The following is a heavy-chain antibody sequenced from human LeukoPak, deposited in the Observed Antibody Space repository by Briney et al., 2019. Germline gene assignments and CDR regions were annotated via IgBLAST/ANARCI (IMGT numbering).Heavy chain of an antibody. CDR2: IYSSGST. D-gene: IGHD3-10*01. CDR3: ARGVVYYGSGSPLYYLDS. J-gene: IGHJ4*02. CDR1: GGSISSGSYY. V-gene: IGHV4-61*02. Sequence: SETLSLTCTVSGGSISSGSYYWSWIRQPAGKGLEWIGRIYSSGSTSYNPSLKSRVTISVDTSKNQFSLRLSSVTAADTAVYYCARGVVYYGSGSPLYYLDSWGQGSLVAVSS.